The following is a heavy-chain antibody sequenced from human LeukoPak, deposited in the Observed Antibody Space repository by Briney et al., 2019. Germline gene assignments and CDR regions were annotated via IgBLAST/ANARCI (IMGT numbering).Heavy chain of an antibody. CDR3: AKDVIRGSITYFES. Sequence: GGSLRLSCAAYGFTFSTFAMNWVRQAPGKGLEWVSAISGSGDSTYLGDSVKGRFTISRDNSKSVLYLQMNTLRAEDTAVYYCAKDVIRGSITYFESRGQGTQVAVSS. J-gene: IGHJ4*02. V-gene: IGHV3-23*01. CDR1: GFTFSTFA. CDR2: ISGSGDST. D-gene: IGHD3-10*01.